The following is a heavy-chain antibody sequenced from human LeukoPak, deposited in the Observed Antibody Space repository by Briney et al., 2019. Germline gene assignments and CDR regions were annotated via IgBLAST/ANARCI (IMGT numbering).Heavy chain of an antibody. D-gene: IGHD3-16*02. Sequence: SETLSPTCAVYGGSFSGYYWSWIRQPPGKGLEWIGEINHSGSTNYNPSLKSRVTISVDTSKNQFSLKLSSVTAADTAVYYCARGPYDYVWGSYRSFDYWGQGTLVTVSS. CDR3: ARGPYDYVWGSYRSFDY. V-gene: IGHV4-34*01. J-gene: IGHJ4*02. CDR2: INHSGST. CDR1: GGSFSGYY.